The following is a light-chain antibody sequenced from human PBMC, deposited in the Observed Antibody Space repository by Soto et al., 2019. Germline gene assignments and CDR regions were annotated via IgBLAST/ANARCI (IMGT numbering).Light chain of an antibody. CDR1: SSDVGSYNL. J-gene: IGLJ1*01. V-gene: IGLV2-23*03. CDR3: CSYAGSSTFYV. CDR2: EGS. Sequence: QSVLTQPASVSGSPGQSITISCTGTSSDVGSYNLVSWYQQHPGKAPKLMIYEGSKRPSGVSNRFSGSKSGNTASLTISGLQAEDEADYYCCSYAGSSTFYVFXTGTKLTVL.